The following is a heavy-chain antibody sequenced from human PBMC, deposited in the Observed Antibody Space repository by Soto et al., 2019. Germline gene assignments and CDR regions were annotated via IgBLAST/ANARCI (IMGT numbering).Heavy chain of an antibody. V-gene: IGHV1-18*01. CDR2: ISAYNGNT. D-gene: IGHD3-10*01. CDR3: VRAHALGFSNWFDP. CDR1: GYTFTSYG. J-gene: IGHJ5*02. Sequence: ASVKVSCKASGYTFTSYGISWVRQAPGQGLEWMGWISAYNGNTNYAQKLQGRVTMTTDTSTSTAYMELSSLRSDDTAVYYCVRAHALGFSNWFDPWGRGTLVTVSS.